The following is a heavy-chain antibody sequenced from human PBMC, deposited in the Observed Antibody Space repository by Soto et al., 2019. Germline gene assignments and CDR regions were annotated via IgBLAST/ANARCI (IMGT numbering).Heavy chain of an antibody. CDR3: ARSMVATWGVDS. Sequence: QVQLVQSGAEVKKPGSSVKVSCKASGGTFSSYTISWVRQAPGQGLEWMGRIIPILGIANYAQKFQGRVTITADKSTSTANMELSSLRSEDTAVYYCARSMVATWGVDSWGQVNLVTVSS. CDR2: IIPILGIA. V-gene: IGHV1-69*02. J-gene: IGHJ4*02. CDR1: GGTFSSYT. D-gene: IGHD2-21*02.